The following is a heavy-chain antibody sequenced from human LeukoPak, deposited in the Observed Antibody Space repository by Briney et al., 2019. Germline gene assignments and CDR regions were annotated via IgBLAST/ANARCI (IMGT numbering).Heavy chain of an antibody. J-gene: IGHJ4*02. CDR3: ARRRITIFGVVSYFDY. CDR1: GGSFSGYY. V-gene: IGHV4-34*01. D-gene: IGHD3-3*01. Sequence: SETLSLTCAVYGGSFSGYYWSWTRQPPGKGLEWIGEINHSGSTNYNPSLKSRVTISVDTSKNQFSLKLSSVTAADTAVYYCARRRITIFGVVSYFDYWGQGTLVTVSS. CDR2: INHSGST.